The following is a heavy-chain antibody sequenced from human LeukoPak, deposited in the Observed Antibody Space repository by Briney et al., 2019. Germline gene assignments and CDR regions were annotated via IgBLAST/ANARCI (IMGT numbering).Heavy chain of an antibody. V-gene: IGHV5-51*01. CDR1: GYSFTNYW. D-gene: IGHD1-26*01. Sequence: GQSLKSSSKGSGYSFTNYWIGWVRKMPGKGLEWMGIIYPGDSDTRYSPSFQGQVTISADKSIRTAYLQWSSLKASDTAMYYCARASGSYQSLDYWGESPVDPVSS. J-gene: IGHJ4*02. CDR3: ARASGSYQSLDY. CDR2: IYPGDSDT.